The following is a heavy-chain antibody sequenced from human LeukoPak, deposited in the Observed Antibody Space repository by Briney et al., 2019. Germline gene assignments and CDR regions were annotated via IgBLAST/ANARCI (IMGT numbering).Heavy chain of an antibody. D-gene: IGHD5-24*01. Sequence: ASVKVSCKASGYTFTNYGISWVRQAPGQWLEWMGWISPYNGNTNYAQNLQGRVTMTTDTSTSTAYMELRSLRSDDTGVFYCARDGVRLGWLQKPYYFDYWGQGTLVTVSS. J-gene: IGHJ4*02. CDR2: ISPYNGNT. CDR1: GYTFTNYG. V-gene: IGHV1-18*01. CDR3: ARDGVRLGWLQKPYYFDY.